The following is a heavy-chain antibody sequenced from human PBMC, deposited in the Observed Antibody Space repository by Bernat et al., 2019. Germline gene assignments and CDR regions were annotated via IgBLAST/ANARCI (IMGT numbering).Heavy chain of an antibody. Sequence: EVQLVESGGGLVQPGGSLRLSGAGSGCTVSSNYMSWVRQAPGKGLEWVAVIYSGGSTSSAASVKRRFTLSSDNSKNTLYLPMHSLRAEDTAVYYCASAPAIFGVVAYYFDYWGQGTLVTVSS. V-gene: IGHV3-66*01. CDR2: IYSGGST. CDR1: GCTVSSNY. J-gene: IGHJ4*02. CDR3: ASAPAIFGVVAYYFDY. D-gene: IGHD3-3*01.